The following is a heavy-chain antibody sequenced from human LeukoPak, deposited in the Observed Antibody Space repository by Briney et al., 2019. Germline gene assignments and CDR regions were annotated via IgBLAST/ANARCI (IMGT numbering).Heavy chain of an antibody. CDR2: ISSSGGNI. CDR1: GFSFSSYG. D-gene: IGHD3-10*01. CDR3: AKDLYGSGREGIFDY. V-gene: IGHV3-48*03. Sequence: SGGSLRLSCAASGFSFSSYGMIWVRQAPGKGLEWISYISSSGGNIYYADSVKGRFTISRDNAKNSLYLQMNSLRVEDTAVYYCAKDLYGSGREGIFDYWGQGTLVTVSS. J-gene: IGHJ4*02.